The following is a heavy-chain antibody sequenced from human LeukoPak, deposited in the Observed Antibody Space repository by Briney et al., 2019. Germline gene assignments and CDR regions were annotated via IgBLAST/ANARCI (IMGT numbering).Heavy chain of an antibody. CDR3: ADRGTTYYYDHSTY. V-gene: IGHV3-23*01. J-gene: IGHJ4*02. CDR1: GFTFSSYA. Sequence: PGGSLRLSCAASGFTFSSYAMSWVRQAPGKGLEWVSVISITGKTTYYADSVKGRFTISRDNSKNTLYLQMNSLRAEDKAVYYCADRGTTYYYDHSTYWGRGTLVTVSS. D-gene: IGHD3-22*01. CDR2: ISITGKTT.